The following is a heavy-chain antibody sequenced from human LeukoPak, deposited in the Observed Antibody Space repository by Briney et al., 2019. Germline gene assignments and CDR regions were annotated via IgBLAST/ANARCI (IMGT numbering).Heavy chain of an antibody. CDR3: ARTSIAAAVS. CDR2: MNPNSGNT. CDR1: GYTFTGYY. J-gene: IGHJ4*02. Sequence: ASVKVSCKASGYTFTGYYMHWVRQAPGQGLEWMGWMNPNSGNTGYAQKFQGRVTMTRNTSISTAYMELSSLRSEDTAVYYCARTSIAAAVSWGQGTLVTVSS. V-gene: IGHV1-8*02. D-gene: IGHD6-13*01.